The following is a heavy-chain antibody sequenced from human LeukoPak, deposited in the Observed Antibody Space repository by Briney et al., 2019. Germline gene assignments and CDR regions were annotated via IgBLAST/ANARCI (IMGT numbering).Heavy chain of an antibody. Sequence: KPLETLSLTFGVLGGSFSGFHWSWIRQPPGKGLEWIGAINHSGSTNYNPSLKSRVTISVDTPKNQFSLKLSSVTAADTAVYYCARTRGMSYWGQGTLVTVSS. V-gene: IGHV4-34*01. CDR3: ARTRGMSY. D-gene: IGHD3-16*01. J-gene: IGHJ4*02. CDR2: INHSGST. CDR1: GGSFSGFH.